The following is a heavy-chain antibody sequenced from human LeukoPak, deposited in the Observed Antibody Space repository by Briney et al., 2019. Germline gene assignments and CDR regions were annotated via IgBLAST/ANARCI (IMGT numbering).Heavy chain of an antibody. V-gene: IGHV1-2*02. D-gene: IGHD3-22*01. CDR2: INPNSGGT. CDR1: GYTFTGYY. CDR3: AREGGIDYYDSSGYYPY. J-gene: IGHJ4*02. Sequence: ASVKVSCKASGYTFTGYYMHWVRQAPGQGLEWMGWINPNSGGTNYAQKFQGRVTMTRDTSISTAYMELSRLRSDDAAVYYCAREGGIDYYDSSGYYPYWGQGTLVTVSS.